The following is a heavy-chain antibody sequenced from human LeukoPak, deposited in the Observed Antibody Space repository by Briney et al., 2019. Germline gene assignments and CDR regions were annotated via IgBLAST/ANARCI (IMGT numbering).Heavy chain of an antibody. J-gene: IGHJ6*02. CDR2: FDPEDGET. CDR1: GYTLTELS. CDR3: ASPIGGKGSGSYYYYGMDV. V-gene: IGHV1-24*01. Sequence: GASVKVSCKVSGYTLTELSMHWVRQAPGKGLEWMGGFDPEDGETIYAQRFQGRVTMTEDTSTDTAYMELSSLRSEDTAVYYCASPIGGKGSGSYYYYGMDVWGQGTTVTVSS. D-gene: IGHD3-10*01.